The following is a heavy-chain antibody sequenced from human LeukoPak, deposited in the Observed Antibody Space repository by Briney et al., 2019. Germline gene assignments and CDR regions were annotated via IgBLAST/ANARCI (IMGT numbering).Heavy chain of an antibody. D-gene: IGHD1-26*01. CDR3: AKGADDSGSSSDVFGI. V-gene: IGHV3-33*06. Sequence: PGGSLRLSCAASGFTFSSYGMHWVRQAPGKGLEWVAIIWYDGSNKYYADSVKGRFTISRDNSKNTLYLQMNSLRAEDTAVYYCAKGADDSGSSSDVFGIWGQGTMVTVSS. CDR1: GFTFSSYG. J-gene: IGHJ3*02. CDR2: IWYDGSNK.